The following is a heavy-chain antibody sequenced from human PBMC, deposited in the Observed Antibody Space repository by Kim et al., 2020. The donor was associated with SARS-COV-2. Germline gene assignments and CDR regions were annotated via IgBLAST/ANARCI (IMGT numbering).Heavy chain of an antibody. J-gene: IGHJ4*02. D-gene: IGHD3-10*01. Sequence: GGSLRLSCAASGFTFSSYWMSWVRQAPGKGLEWVANIKQDGSEKYYVDSVKGRFTISRDNAKNSLYLQMNSLRAEDTAVYYCARDRFSELWFGEALVDYWGQGTLVTVSS. CDR2: IKQDGSEK. CDR3: ARDRFSELWFGEALVDY. CDR1: GFTFSSYW. V-gene: IGHV3-7*03.